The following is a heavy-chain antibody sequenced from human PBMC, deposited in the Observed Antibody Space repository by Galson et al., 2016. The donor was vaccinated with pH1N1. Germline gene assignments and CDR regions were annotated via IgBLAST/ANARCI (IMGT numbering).Heavy chain of an antibody. CDR1: GDSVSSNSAA. CDR2: TCYRSKWYN. CDR3: ARSEYYYDSSGYRHDTFDI. V-gene: IGHV6-1*01. D-gene: IGHD3-22*01. J-gene: IGHJ3*02. Sequence: CAISGDSVSSNSAAWNWIRQSPSRGLEWLGGTCYRSKWYNDYGVSVKSRITINPDTSKNQFSLQLNSVTPEDTAVYYCARSEYYYDSSGYRHDTFDIWGQGTTVTVSS.